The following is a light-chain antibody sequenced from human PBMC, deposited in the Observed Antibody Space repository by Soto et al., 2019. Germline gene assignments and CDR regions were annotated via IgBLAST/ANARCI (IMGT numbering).Light chain of an antibody. CDR2: AAS. CDR3: QQLNTYPFI. J-gene: IGKJ5*01. Sequence: DIQLTQSPSFLSASVGDRVTITCRASQGIDTYLAWYQQKPGKAPKLLIYAASFLQSGVTSRFSGSGSGTAFTLTISSLQPEDFAAYYCQQLNTYPFIFGQGTRLEIK. CDR1: QGIDTY. V-gene: IGKV1-9*01.